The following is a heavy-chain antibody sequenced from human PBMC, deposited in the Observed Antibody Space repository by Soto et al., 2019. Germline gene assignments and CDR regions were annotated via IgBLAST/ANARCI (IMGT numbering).Heavy chain of an antibody. CDR3: ARRGRWDYGDFDF. D-gene: IGHD3-10*01. J-gene: IGHJ4*02. Sequence: QLQLQESGPGLVKPSETLSLTCTVSNGSISSSSYYWGWIRQPPGKGLEWIGSIYYSGYTYYNPSLKSRVTTSVDTSKNQFALKLSSVTAADTAVYYCARRGRWDYGDFDFWGRGTLVTVSS. V-gene: IGHV4-39*01. CDR1: NGSISSSSYY. CDR2: IYYSGYT.